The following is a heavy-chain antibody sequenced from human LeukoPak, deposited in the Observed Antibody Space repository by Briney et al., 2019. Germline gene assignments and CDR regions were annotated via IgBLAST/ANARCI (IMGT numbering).Heavy chain of an antibody. CDR1: GGSIRDYF. CDR2: IYTSGST. J-gene: IGHJ4*02. V-gene: IGHV4-4*07. CDR3: ARDNYGSGSFNY. Sequence: SETLSLTCTVSGGSIRDYFWSWIRQPAGKGLEWIGRIYTSGSTNYHPSLQSRVTMSVDTSRNELSLRLNSVTAADTAVYYCARDNYGSGSFNYWGLGTLVSVSS. D-gene: IGHD3-10*01.